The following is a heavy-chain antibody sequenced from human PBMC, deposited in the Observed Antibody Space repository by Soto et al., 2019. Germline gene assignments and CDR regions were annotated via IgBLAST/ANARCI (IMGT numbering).Heavy chain of an antibody. J-gene: IGHJ4*02. Sequence: GASVKVSCKAPGGSFGNSAINWVRQTPGQGLEGLGGFIPVYRTLNYAQKFQGRVTITADESTGTAYMTLSSLASDDTAVYYCATGVIWIGYFTVDSWGQGTRVTVSS. V-gene: IGHV1-69*13. CDR3: ATGVIWIGYFTVDS. CDR2: FIPVYRTL. D-gene: IGHD3-3*01. CDR1: GGSFGNSA.